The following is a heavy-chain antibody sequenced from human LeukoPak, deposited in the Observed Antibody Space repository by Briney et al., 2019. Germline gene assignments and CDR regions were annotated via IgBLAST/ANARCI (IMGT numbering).Heavy chain of an antibody. D-gene: IGHD3-10*01. Sequence: PSETLSLTCAVYGGSFSGYYWSWIRQHPGKGLEWIGYIYYSGSTYYNPSLKSRVTISVDTSKNQFSLKLSSVTAADTAVYYCARDGVWFGELTDWGQGTLVTVSS. CDR2: IYYSGST. V-gene: IGHV4-31*11. CDR1: GGSFSGYY. CDR3: ARDGVWFGELTD. J-gene: IGHJ4*02.